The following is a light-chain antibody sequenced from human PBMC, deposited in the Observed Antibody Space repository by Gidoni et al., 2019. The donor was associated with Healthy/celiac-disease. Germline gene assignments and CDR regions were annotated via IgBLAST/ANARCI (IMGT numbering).Light chain of an antibody. Sequence: EIVLTQSPGTLSLSPGERATLSCRASQSVSSSCLAWYQQKPGQAPRPLIYGASSRATGIPDRFSGSGSGTDFTLTISRLEPEDFAVYYCQQYGSSPRFTFXPXTKVDIK. CDR3: QQYGSSPRFT. V-gene: IGKV3-20*01. CDR1: QSVSSSC. CDR2: GAS. J-gene: IGKJ3*01.